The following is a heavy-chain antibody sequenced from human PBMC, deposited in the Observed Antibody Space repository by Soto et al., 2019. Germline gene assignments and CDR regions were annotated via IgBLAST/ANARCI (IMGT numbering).Heavy chain of an antibody. CDR2: IFQSGST. CDR3: ARGRGRYSSGWSWFDP. Sequence: SETLSLTCDVSGGTIRSPDWWTWVRQPPGKGLEWIGEIFQSGSTNYTPSLESRVTISVDKSKNQFSLTLTSVTAADTAVYFCARGRGRYSSGWSWFDPWDQGILVTVSS. D-gene: IGHD6-19*01. J-gene: IGHJ5*02. V-gene: IGHV4-4*02. CDR1: GGTIRSPDW.